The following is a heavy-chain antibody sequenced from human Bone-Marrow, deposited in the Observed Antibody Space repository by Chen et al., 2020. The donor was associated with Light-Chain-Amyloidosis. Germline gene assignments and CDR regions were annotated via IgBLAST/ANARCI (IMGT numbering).Heavy chain of an antibody. CDR3: ARTPDATHYYYGMDV. V-gene: IGHV1-3*04. CDR1: GYSFTNYV. J-gene: IGHJ6*02. Sequence: QVQFVQSGAEVKKPGASVKVSCKASGYSFTNYVIHWVRTAPGQRLEWMGWINTANGYTKYSQKFQGRVTINRDTSASTAYMEVSSLRFEDTAVYYCARTPDATHYYYGMDVWGQGTTVTVSS. D-gene: IGHD2-15*01. CDR2: INTANGYT.